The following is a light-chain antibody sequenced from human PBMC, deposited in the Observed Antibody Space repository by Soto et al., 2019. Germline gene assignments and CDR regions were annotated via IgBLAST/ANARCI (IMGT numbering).Light chain of an antibody. CDR1: QGISNY. CDR3: QQYYSCPTWT. J-gene: IGKJ1*01. V-gene: IGKV1-8*01. Sequence: AIRMTQSPSSLSASTGDRVTITCRASQGISNYLAWYQQKPEKAPKLLIYAASTLQSGVPSRFSGSGSGTDFTLTISRLQSEDFATYYCQQYYSCPTWTFGQGTKVDIK. CDR2: AAS.